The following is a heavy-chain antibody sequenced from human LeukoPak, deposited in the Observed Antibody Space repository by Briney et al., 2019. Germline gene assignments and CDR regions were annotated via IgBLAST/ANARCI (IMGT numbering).Heavy chain of an antibody. CDR3: ARHQVAAVGPTDYFGL. CDR2: LFHTGST. D-gene: IGHD6-13*01. Sequence: SETLSLTCTVSNGSLGTYYWSWFRQPPGKGLEWIGYLFHTGSTNYNPSLRSRVTISVDTSKNQFSLKVISVTTADTAFYYCARHQVAAVGPTDYFGLWGRGTLVTVSS. CDR1: NGSLGTYY. J-gene: IGHJ2*01. V-gene: IGHV4-59*01.